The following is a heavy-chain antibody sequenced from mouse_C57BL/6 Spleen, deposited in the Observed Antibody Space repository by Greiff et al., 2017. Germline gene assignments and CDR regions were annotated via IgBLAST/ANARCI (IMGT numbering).Heavy chain of an antibody. V-gene: IGHV7-3*01. J-gene: IGHJ1*01. CDR1: GFTFTDYY. D-gene: IGHD2-3*01. Sequence: EVKVVESGGGLVQPGGSLSLSCAASGFTFTDYYMSWVRQPPGKALEWLGFIRNKANGYTTEYSASVKGRFTISRDNSQSILYLQMNALRAEDSATYYCARLPEGYFGGYFDVWGSGTTVTVSS. CDR2: IRNKANGYTT. CDR3: ARLPEGYFGGYFDV.